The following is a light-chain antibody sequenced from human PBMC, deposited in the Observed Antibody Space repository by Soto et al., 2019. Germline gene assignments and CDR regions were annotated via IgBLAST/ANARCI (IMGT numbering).Light chain of an antibody. CDR2: RNN. CDR3: ATWDDSLSRRV. V-gene: IGLV1-47*01. CDR1: SSNIGSNY. Sequence: QSVLTQPPSASGTPGQRVTISCSGSSSNIGSNYVYWYQQLPGTAPKLLIYRNNQRPSGVPDRFSGSKSGTSASLAISGLRSEDDADYYCATWDDSLSRRVFGGGTKLTVL. J-gene: IGLJ3*02.